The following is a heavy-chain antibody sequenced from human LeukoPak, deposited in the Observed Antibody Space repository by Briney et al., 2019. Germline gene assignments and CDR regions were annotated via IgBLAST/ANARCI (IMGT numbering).Heavy chain of an antibody. V-gene: IGHV3-7*01. D-gene: IGHD1-26*01. CDR3: AKRGGGSYPDV. Sequence: GGSLRLSCAASGFTFSSYAMHWVRQAPGKGLDWVGNIKQDGSETYYADSLKGRFTISRDNAKSALYLQMNSLRAEDTAVYYCAKRGGGSYPDVWGKGTTVTISS. J-gene: IGHJ6*04. CDR1: GFTFSSYA. CDR2: IKQDGSET.